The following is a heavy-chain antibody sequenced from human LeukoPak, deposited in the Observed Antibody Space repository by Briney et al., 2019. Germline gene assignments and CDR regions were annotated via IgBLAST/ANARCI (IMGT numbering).Heavy chain of an antibody. CDR1: GYIFTDYS. CDR3: ARTYSSSWYDS. D-gene: IGHD6-13*01. V-gene: IGHV1-18*01. CDR2: ISTYSGDT. Sequence: ASVKVSCKASGYIFTDYSISWVRQAPGQGLDWMGWISTYSGDTRYAQKFRDRVVMSTDTSTTTAYLEVKGLTSDDTAVYYCARTYSSSWYDSWGQGTLVTVSS. J-gene: IGHJ4*02.